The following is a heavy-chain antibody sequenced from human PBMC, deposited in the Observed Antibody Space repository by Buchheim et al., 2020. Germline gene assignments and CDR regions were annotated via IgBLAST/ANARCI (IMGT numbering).Heavy chain of an antibody. Sequence: EVQLLESGGGLVQPGGSLRLSCAASGFTFSSYAMSWVRQAPGKGLEWVSAISGSGGSTYYADSVKGRFTLSRDNSKHPLYLQMNSLRAEDTAVYYCAKGRGYCTNGVCFPVDYWGQGTL. CDR1: GFTFSSYA. CDR2: ISGSGGST. V-gene: IGHV3-23*01. J-gene: IGHJ4*02. D-gene: IGHD2-8*01. CDR3: AKGRGYCTNGVCFPVDY.